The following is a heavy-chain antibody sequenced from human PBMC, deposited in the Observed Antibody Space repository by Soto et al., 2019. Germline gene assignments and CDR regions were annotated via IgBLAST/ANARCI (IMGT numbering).Heavy chain of an antibody. CDR3: SGGVGDAF. J-gene: IGHJ4*02. CDR2: TNQDGSEK. Sequence: EVHLVESGGGLVQTGGSLRLSCAISESTVRRDWMNWVRQAPGKGLEWVAHTNQDGSEKYYVDSVKGRCTITGDNAKNTLYLQVNSLRVGDTAMYYCSGGVGDAFWGQGTLVTVSS. D-gene: IGHD1-26*01. CDR1: ESTVRRDW. V-gene: IGHV3-7*04.